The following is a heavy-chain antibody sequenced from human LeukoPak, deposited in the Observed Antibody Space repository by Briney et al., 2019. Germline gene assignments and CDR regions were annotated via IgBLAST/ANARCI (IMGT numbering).Heavy chain of an antibody. Sequence: SGGSLRLSCAASGFTFSSYAMHWVRQAPGKGLEWVAVISYDGSNKYYADSVKGRFTISRDNSKNTLYLQMNSLRAEDTAVYYCARAPRRLAIDYWGQGTLVTVSS. CDR2: ISYDGSNK. J-gene: IGHJ4*02. CDR3: ARAPRRLAIDY. D-gene: IGHD6-19*01. CDR1: GFTFSSYA. V-gene: IGHV3-30-3*01.